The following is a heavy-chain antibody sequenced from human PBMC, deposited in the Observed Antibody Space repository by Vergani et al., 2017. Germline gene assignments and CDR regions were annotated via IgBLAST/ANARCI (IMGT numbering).Heavy chain of an antibody. CDR3: ARGGGGWGWAQVWQQTAGFDY. D-gene: IGHD5-18*01. CDR2: IYYSGST. V-gene: IGHV4-59*01. J-gene: IGHJ4*02. CDR1: GGSISAYY. Sequence: QVQLQESGPGLVKPSETLSLTCSVSGGSISAYYWTWIRQPPGKGLVWIGVIYYSGSTVYNPSLKSRLTISVDTSKNQFSLKLSSVTGADMAVYYCARGGGGWGWAQVWQQTAGFDYWGQGILVIVSS.